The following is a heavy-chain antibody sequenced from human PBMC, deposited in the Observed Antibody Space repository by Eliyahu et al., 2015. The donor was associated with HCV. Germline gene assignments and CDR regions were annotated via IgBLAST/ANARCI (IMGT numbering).Heavy chain of an antibody. Sequence: EVQLVESGGGLVKPGGSLRLSCAASGFTFSNAXMSWVRQAPGKGLEWVGRIKSKTDGGTTDYAAPVKGRFTISRDDSKNTLYLQMNSLKTEDTAVYYCTTAGYESGYDWAPDDYWGQGTLVTVSS. J-gene: IGHJ4*02. D-gene: IGHD5-12*01. V-gene: IGHV3-15*01. CDR3: TTAGYESGYDWAPDDY. CDR1: GFTFSNAX. CDR2: IKSKTDGGTT.